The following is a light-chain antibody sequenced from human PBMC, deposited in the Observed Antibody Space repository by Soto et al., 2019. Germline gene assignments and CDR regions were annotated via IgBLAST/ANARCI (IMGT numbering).Light chain of an antibody. V-gene: IGKV1-5*01. J-gene: IGKJ4*01. CDR1: QSINNW. CDR3: QQYSRYPLT. CDR2: DAS. Sequence: DIQMTQSPSTLSASVGDRVAITCRASQSINNWLAWYQLKPGKAPKLLIYDASSLQSGVPSKFSGSSSGTDFTLTINNLQPEDFATYYCQQYSRYPLTFGGGTKVEIK.